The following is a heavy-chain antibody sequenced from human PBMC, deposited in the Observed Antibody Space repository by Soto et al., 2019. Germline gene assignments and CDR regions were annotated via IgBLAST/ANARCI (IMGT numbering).Heavy chain of an antibody. V-gene: IGHV1-46*03. CDR1: GGTFSSYA. Sequence: GASVKVSCKTSGGTFSSYAISWVRQAPGQGFEWMGIINPSSGSTSYAQKFQGRVTMTRDTSTSTVYMELSSLRSEDTAVYYCARDRAPGWAYYYGMDVWGQGTTVTVSS. CDR2: INPSSGST. D-gene: IGHD1-26*01. CDR3: ARDRAPGWAYYYGMDV. J-gene: IGHJ6*02.